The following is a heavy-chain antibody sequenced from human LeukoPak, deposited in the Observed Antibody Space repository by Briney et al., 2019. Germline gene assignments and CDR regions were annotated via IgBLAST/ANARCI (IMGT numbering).Heavy chain of an antibody. J-gene: IGHJ6*02. CDR3: ARGRQHPRYYYYYGMDV. CDR1: GFTFSNYS. D-gene: IGHD1-14*01. V-gene: IGHV3-21*04. Sequence: AGGSLRLSCAASGFTFSNYSMNWVRQAPGKGLEWVSSIGTTGSYIFYADSVKGRFTISRDNAKNSLYLQMNSLRAEDTAVYYCARGRQHPRYYYYYGMDVWGQGTAVTVSS. CDR2: IGTTGSYI.